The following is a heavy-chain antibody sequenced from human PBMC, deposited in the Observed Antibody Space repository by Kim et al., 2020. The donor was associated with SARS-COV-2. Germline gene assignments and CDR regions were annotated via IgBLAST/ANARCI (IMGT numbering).Heavy chain of an antibody. J-gene: IGHJ4*02. V-gene: IGHV3-74*01. CDR3: ARGSAAMVAY. Sequence: GGSLGLSCAASGFTFSSYWMHWVRQAPGKGLVWVSRINSDGRSTGYADSVKGRFTISRDNAKNTLYLQMNSLRADDTAVYYCARGSAAMVAYWGQGTLVTVSS. D-gene: IGHD5-18*01. CDR2: INSDGRST. CDR1: GFTFSSYW.